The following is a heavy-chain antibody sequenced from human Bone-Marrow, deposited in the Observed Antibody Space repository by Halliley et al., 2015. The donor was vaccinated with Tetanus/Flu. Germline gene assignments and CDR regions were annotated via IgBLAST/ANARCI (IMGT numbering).Heavy chain of an antibody. CDR2: IYAGGTA. J-gene: IGHJ4*02. Sequence: SLRLSCAASGFTVSNNYLSWVRQAPGKGLEWVSSIYAGGTAYFADSVRGRFTISRDESKNTVYLQMNNLRVEDTAVYHCARGGGRYYSPYDWGQGTLVTVSS. CDR1: GFTVSNNY. D-gene: IGHD3-10*01. V-gene: IGHV3-53*01. CDR3: ARGGGRYYSPYD.